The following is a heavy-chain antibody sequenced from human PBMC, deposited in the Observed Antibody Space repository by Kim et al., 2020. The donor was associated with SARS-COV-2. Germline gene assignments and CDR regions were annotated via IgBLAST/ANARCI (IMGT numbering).Heavy chain of an antibody. CDR3: ASSGAVAAPSDY. J-gene: IGHJ4*02. D-gene: IGHD6-19*01. Sequence: YDADSVKGRFTISRDNDKNSLYLQMNSLRAEDTAVYYCASSGAVAAPSDYWGQGTLVTVSS. V-gene: IGHV3-21*01.